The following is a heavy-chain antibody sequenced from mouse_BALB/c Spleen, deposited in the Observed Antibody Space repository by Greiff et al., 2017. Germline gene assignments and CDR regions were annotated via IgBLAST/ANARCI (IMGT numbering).Heavy chain of an antibody. D-gene: IGHD2-4*01. CDR3: ARRDYDGFAY. Sequence: EVKLEESGGGLVKPGGSLKLSCAASGFTFSSYAMSWVRQTPEKRLEWVASISSGGSTYYPDSVKGRFTISRDNARNILYLQMSSLRSEDTAMYYCARRDYDGFAYWGQGTLVTVSA. CDR1: GFTFSSYA. J-gene: IGHJ3*01. CDR2: ISSGGST. V-gene: IGHV5-6-5*01.